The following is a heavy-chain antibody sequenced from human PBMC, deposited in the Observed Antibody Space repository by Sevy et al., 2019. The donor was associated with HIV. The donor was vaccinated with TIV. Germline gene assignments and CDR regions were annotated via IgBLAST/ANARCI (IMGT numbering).Heavy chain of an antibody. Sequence: KQSQTLSLTCAISGDSVSRNSVAWNWIRQSPSRGLEWLGRPYHRSKWSSDYAASLGNRITINADTSKNQVSLQLKSVTPEDTAVYYCARDSPPHDFWPLIFDYWGQGTPVTVSS. CDR2: PYHRSKWSS. CDR1: GDSVSRNSVA. J-gene: IGHJ4*02. V-gene: IGHV6-1*01. CDR3: ARDSPPHDFWPLIFDY. D-gene: IGHD3-3*01.